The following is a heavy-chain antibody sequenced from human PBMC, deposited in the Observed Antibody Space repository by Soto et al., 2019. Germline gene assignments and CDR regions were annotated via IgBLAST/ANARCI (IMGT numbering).Heavy chain of an antibody. V-gene: IGHV5-51*01. CDR3: ERHEQFYYYYYGMDV. Sequence: RGESLKISCKASGYSFTTYWIAWVRQMPGKGLEWMGIINPGDSDVRYSPSFQGQVTISADNSISTAYLQWSSLKASDTAMYYCERHEQFYYYYYGMDVWGQGTAVTVYS. D-gene: IGHD4-4*01. CDR1: GYSFTTYW. J-gene: IGHJ6*02. CDR2: INPGDSDV.